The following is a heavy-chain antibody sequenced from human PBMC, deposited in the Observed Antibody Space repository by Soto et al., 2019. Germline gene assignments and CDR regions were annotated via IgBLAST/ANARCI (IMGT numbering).Heavy chain of an antibody. J-gene: IGHJ6*02. CDR1: GYTFTSYG. CDR3: AAGYSYGPLNYYCGMDV. V-gene: IGHV1-18*01. Sequence: QVQLVQSGAEVKKPGASVKVSCKASGYTFTSYGISWVRQAPGQGLEWMGWISAYNGNTNYAQKLQGRVTMTTDTSQSTXYMELRSLRSDDTAVYYCAAGYSYGPLNYYCGMDVWGQGTTVTVSS. D-gene: IGHD5-18*01. CDR2: ISAYNGNT.